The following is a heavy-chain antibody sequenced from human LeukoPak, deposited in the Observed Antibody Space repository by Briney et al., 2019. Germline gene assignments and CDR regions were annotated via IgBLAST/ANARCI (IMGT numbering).Heavy chain of an antibody. J-gene: IGHJ4*02. CDR2: IWYDGSNK. CDR1: GLTFSSYG. D-gene: IGHD3-10*01. Sequence: PGGSLRLSCAASGLTFSSYGMHWVRQAPGKGLEWVAVIWYDGSNKYYADSVKGRFTISRDNSKNTLYMQMNSLRAEDTAVYYCAKAAYGSGDYWGQGTLVTVSS. V-gene: IGHV3-33*06. CDR3: AKAAYGSGDY.